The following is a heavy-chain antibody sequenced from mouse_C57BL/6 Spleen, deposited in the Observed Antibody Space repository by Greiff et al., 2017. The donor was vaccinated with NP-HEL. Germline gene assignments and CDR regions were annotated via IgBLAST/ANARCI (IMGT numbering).Heavy chain of an antibody. D-gene: IGHD2-5*01. CDR1: GFTFTAYY. Sequence: EVHLVESGGGLVQPGGSLSLSCAASGFTFTAYYMSWVRQPPGKALEWLGFFRNKDNGYTTESNVSVKGRFTISRDNSQSILYLHKNALRAEDSTTKYCGRSKGDRLGFAYWGQGTLVTVSA. CDR2: FRNKDNGYTT. J-gene: IGHJ3*01. CDR3: GRSKGDRLGFAY. V-gene: IGHV7-3*01.